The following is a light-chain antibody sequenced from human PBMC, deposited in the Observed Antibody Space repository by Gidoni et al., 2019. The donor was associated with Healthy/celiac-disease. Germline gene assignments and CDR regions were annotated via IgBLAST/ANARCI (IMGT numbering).Light chain of an antibody. Sequence: QLVLTQSPSASASLGASVKLTCTLTSRHSSYAIAWHQQQPEKGPRYLMKLNSDGRHSKGDGIQDRFSCCSAGAERYLTISSLQSEDEADYYCQSWGTGIEVFGGGTKLTVL. CDR3: QSWGTGIEV. V-gene: IGLV4-69*01. J-gene: IGLJ3*02. CDR2: LNSDGRH. CDR1: SRHSSYA.